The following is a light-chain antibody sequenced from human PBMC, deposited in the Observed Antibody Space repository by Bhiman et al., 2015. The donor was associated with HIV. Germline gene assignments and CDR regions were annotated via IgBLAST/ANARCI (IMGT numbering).Light chain of an antibody. Sequence: QSALTQPRSVSGSPGQSVTISCTGTRNDVGLYSYVSWYQQHPGKAPQLMIYDVDKRPSGVPDRFSGSKSGNTASLTISGLQTGDEADYYCQAWDDRPVFGGGTKLTVL. J-gene: IGLJ2*01. CDR1: RNDVGLYSY. CDR2: DVD. V-gene: IGLV2-11*01. CDR3: QAWDDRPV.